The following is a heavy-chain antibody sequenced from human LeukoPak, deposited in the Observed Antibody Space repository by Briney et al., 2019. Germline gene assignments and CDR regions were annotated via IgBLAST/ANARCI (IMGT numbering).Heavy chain of an antibody. CDR2: ISAYNGNT. J-gene: IGHJ6*02. Sequence: ASVKVSCKASGYTFTSYGISWVRQAPGQGLEWMGWISAYNGNTNYAQKLQGRVTMTTDTSTSTAYMELRSLRSDDTAVYYCAVVTAIRGYYYYGMDVWGQGTTVTVSS. CDR3: AVVTAIRGYYYYGMDV. V-gene: IGHV1-18*01. CDR1: GYTFTSYG. D-gene: IGHD2-21*02.